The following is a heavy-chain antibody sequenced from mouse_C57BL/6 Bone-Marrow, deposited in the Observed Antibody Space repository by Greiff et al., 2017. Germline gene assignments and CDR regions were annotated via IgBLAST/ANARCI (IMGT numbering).Heavy chain of an antibody. CDR3: ARGGVITPMY. J-gene: IGHJ2*01. Sequence: QVQLQQSGAELARPGASVKLSCKASGYTFTSYGISWVKQRTGQGLEWIGEIYPRSGNPYYNEKFKGKATLTADKSASTAYMGLRSLTSEASAVYFCARGGVITPMYWGQGTTLTVSS. CDR1: GYTFTSYG. CDR2: IYPRSGNP. V-gene: IGHV1-81*01. D-gene: IGHD1-1*01.